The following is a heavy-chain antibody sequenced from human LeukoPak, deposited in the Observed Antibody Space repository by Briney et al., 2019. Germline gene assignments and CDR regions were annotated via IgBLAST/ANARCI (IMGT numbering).Heavy chain of an antibody. J-gene: IGHJ4*02. Sequence: ASVKVSCKASGYTFTSYAMHWVRQAPGQRLEWMGWINAGNGNTKYSQKFQGRVTITRDTSASTAYMELSSLRSEDTAVYYCAGAMIVVVITPPKYWGQGTLVTVSS. CDR2: INAGNGNT. CDR1: GYTFTSYA. V-gene: IGHV1-3*01. D-gene: IGHD3-22*01. CDR3: AGAMIVVVITPPKY.